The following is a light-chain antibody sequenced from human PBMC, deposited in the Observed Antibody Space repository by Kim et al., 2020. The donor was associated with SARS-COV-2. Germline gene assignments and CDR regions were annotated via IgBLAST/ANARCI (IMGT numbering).Light chain of an antibody. CDR3: VLYMGSGIWV. J-gene: IGLJ3*02. Sequence: QTVVTQEPSFSVSPGGTVTLTCGLSSGSVSTSYYPSWYQQTPGQAPRTLIYSTNTRSSGLPDRFSGSILGNKAALTITGAQADDESDYYCVLYMGSGIWVFGGGTQLTVL. V-gene: IGLV8-61*01. CDR1: SGSVSTSYY. CDR2: STN.